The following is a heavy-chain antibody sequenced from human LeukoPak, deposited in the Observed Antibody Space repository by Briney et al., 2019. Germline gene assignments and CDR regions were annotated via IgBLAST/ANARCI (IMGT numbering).Heavy chain of an antibody. V-gene: IGHV3-30*18. CDR1: GFTFSSYG. CDR2: ISYDGSNK. J-gene: IGHJ4*02. CDR3: AKNFGWDRGVRNDYYFDY. Sequence: GGSLRLSCAASGFTFSSYGMHWVRQAPGKGLEWVAVISYDGSNKYYADSVKGRFTISRDNSKNTLYLQMNSLRAEDTAAYYCAKNFGWDRGVRNDYYFDYWGQGTLVTVSS. D-gene: IGHD3-10*01.